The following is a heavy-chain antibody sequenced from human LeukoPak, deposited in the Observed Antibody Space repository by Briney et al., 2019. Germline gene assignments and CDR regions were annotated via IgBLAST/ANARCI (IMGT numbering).Heavy chain of an antibody. V-gene: IGHV3-74*01. Sequence: PGRSLRLSCAASGFTFSYNWMHWVRQAPGKGLVWVSRISSDGRTTHYADSVKGRFTISRDSAKNTLFLQMNDLRAEDTAVYYCLGYYSGSPNWGQGTLVTVSS. CDR3: LGYYSGSPN. CDR2: ISSDGRTT. D-gene: IGHD3-10*01. CDR1: GFTFSYNW. J-gene: IGHJ4*02.